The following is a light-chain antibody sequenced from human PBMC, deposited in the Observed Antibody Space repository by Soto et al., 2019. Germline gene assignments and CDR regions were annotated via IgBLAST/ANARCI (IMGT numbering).Light chain of an antibody. J-gene: IGKJ2*01. V-gene: IGKV3-11*01. Sequence: EIVLTQSPATLSLSPGERATLSCRASQSVSSYLAWYQQKPGQAPRLLIYDASNRATGIPARFSGSGSGTDFTLTISSREPEDFAVYYCQQRSNLPPYTFGQGTKLEIK. CDR3: QQRSNLPPYT. CDR1: QSVSSY. CDR2: DAS.